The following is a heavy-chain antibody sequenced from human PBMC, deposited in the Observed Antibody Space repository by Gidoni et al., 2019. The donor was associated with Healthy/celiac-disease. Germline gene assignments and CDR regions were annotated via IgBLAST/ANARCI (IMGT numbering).Heavy chain of an antibody. J-gene: IGHJ4*02. D-gene: IGHD6-19*01. Sequence: QLQLQESGPGLVKPSETLSLTCTVSGGSISSSSYYWGWIRQPPGKGLEWIGSIYYSGSTYYNPSLKSRVTISVDTSKNQFSLKLSSVTAADTAVYYCARGAVAGTWTYYWGQGTLVTVSS. CDR2: IYYSGST. CDR1: GGSISSSSYY. CDR3: ARGAVAGTWTYY. V-gene: IGHV4-39*07.